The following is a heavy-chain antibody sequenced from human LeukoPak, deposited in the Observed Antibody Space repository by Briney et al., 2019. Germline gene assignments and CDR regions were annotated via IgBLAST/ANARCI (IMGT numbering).Heavy chain of an antibody. V-gene: IGHV4-31*03. CDR3: ARDISITMNAFDI. CDR2: IYYSGST. D-gene: IGHD3-22*01. Sequence: PSETLSLTCTVSGGSISSGGYYWSWIRQHPGKGLEWIGYIYYSGSTYYNPSLKSRVTISVDTSKNQFSLKLNSVTAADTAVYYCARDISITMNAFDIWGQGTMVTVSS. J-gene: IGHJ3*02. CDR1: GGSISSGGYY.